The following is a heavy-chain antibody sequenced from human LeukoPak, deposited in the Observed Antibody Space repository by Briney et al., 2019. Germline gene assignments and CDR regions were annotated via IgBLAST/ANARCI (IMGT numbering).Heavy chain of an antibody. CDR2: IRSKAYGGAT. CDR3: TRDRPRYYYGMDV. Sequence: GGSLRLSCAASEFTFSNYWMTWVRQAPGRGLEWVGFIRSKAYGGATEYAAPVKGRFTISRDDSKSIAYLQMNSLKTEDTAVYYCTRDRPRYYYGMDVWGQGTTVTVSS. J-gene: IGHJ6*02. V-gene: IGHV3-49*04. CDR1: EFTFSNYW.